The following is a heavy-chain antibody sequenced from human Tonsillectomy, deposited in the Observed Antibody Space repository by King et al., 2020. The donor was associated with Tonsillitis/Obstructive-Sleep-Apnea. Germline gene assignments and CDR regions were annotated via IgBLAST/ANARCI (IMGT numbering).Heavy chain of an antibody. Sequence: VQLQESGPGLVKPSETLSLTCTVSGGSISSSYWSWIRQPPGKGLEWMGYNHYSGSTNYNPSLKSRVTISVDTSKNQFSLKLSSVTAADTAVYYCASAHYDILTGNAYYYYMDVWGKGTTVTVSS. D-gene: IGHD3-9*01. J-gene: IGHJ6*03. CDR2: NHYSGST. CDR3: ASAHYDILTGNAYYYYMDV. CDR1: GGSISSSY. V-gene: IGHV4-59*08.